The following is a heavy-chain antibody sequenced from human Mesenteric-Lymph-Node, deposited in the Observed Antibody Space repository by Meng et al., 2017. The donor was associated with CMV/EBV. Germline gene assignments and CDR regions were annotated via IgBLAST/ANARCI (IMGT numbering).Heavy chain of an antibody. CDR2: IRSKAYGGTT. D-gene: IGHD2-2*01. CDR1: GFTFSSYE. CDR3: TRDREDIVVVPAAPPSFDI. V-gene: IGHV3-49*04. J-gene: IGHJ3*02. Sequence: GESLKISCAASGFTFSSYEMNWVRQAPGKGLEWVGFIRSKAYGGTTEYAASVKGRFTISRDDSKSIAYLQMNSLKTEDTAVYYCTRDREDIVVVPAAPPSFDIWGQGTMVTVSS.